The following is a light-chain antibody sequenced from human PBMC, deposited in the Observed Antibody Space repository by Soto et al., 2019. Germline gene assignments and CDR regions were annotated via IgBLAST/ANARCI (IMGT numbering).Light chain of an antibody. J-gene: IGLJ2*01. CDR2: DVT. CDR1: SSDVGGYNY. CDR3: SSYRSTSTPVV. Sequence: QSALTQPASVSGSPGQSITISCTGTSSDVGGYNYVSWYQHYPGKAPKLMIYDVTNRPSGVSSRFSGSKSGNTASLTISGLQAEDEADYFCSSYRSTSTPVVFGGGTKVTVL. V-gene: IGLV2-14*03.